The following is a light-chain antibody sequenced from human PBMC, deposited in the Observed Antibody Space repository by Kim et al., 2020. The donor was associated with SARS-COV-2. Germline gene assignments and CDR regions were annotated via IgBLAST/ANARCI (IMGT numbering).Light chain of an antibody. Sequence: QSALTQPASVSGSPGQSITISCTGTSSDIGGYNYVSWYQQYPGKAPKLIIYDVNKWPSGLSNRFSGSKSGNTASLIISGLQAEDEADYYCSSYTSSFTWVFGGGTQLTFL. J-gene: IGLJ3*02. CDR3: SSYTSSFTWV. CDR2: DVN. CDR1: SSDIGGYNY. V-gene: IGLV2-14*03.